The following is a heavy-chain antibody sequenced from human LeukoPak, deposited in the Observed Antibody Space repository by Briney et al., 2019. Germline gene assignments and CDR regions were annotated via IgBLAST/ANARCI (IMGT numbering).Heavy chain of an antibody. J-gene: IGHJ3*02. CDR3: ARSNYDKGDAFDI. V-gene: IGHV4-39*07. CDR2: IYYSGST. CDR1: GGSISSSSYY. Sequence: SETLSLTCTVSGGSISSSSYYWGWIRQPPGKGLEWIGSIYYSGSTYYNPSLKSRVTISVDTSKNQFSLKLSSVTAADTAVYYCARSNYDKGDAFDIWGQGTMVTVSS. D-gene: IGHD3-22*01.